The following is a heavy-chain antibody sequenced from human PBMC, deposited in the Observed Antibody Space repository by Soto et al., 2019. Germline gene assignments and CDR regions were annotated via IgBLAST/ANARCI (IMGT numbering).Heavy chain of an antibody. CDR3: ARRQGYFDP. J-gene: IGHJ5*02. CDR2: TYYNSNT. D-gene: IGHD1-1*01. V-gene: IGHV4-30-2*01. CDR1: CGSISSGGYS. Sequence: PSETLSLTCVFSCGSISSGGYSWIWIRQPPGKGLEWIVHTYYNSNTSYNPSFKNRVTVSVDKSMHQFSLTLTSVTAADTCVYYCARRQGYFDPWGQGILVTVSS.